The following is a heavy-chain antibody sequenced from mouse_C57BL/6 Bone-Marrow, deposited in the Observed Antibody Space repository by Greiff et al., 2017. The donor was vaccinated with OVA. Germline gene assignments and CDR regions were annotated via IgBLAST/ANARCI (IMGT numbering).Heavy chain of an antibody. CDR1: GYTFTSYW. J-gene: IGHJ3*01. CDR2: IYPGNSDT. Sequence: EVQGVESGTVLARPGASVKMSCKTSGYTFTSYWMHWVKQRPGQGLEWIGAIYPGNSDTSYNQKFKGKAKLTAVTSASTAYMELSSLTNEDSAVYYCTRGNLGPAWFAYWGQGTLVTVSA. CDR3: TRGNLGPAWFAY. V-gene: IGHV1-5*01. D-gene: IGHD4-1*01.